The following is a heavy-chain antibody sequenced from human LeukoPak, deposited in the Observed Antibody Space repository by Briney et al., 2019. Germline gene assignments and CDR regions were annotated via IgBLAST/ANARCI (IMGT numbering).Heavy chain of an antibody. CDR1: GGSISSSNW. Sequence: PSGTLSLTCAVSGGSISSSNWWSWVRPPPEKGLEWIGEIYHSGSTNYNPSLKSRVTISVDKSKNQFSLKLSSVTAADTAVYYCARDRPGSVTTGYFDLWGRGTLVTVSS. CDR2: IYHSGST. CDR3: ARDRPGSVTTGYFDL. D-gene: IGHD4-17*01. V-gene: IGHV4-4*02. J-gene: IGHJ2*01.